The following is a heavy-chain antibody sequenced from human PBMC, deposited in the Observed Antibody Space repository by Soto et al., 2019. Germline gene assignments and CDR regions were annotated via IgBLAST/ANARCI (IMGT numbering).Heavy chain of an antibody. D-gene: IGHD2-15*01. CDR2: IGGSGNDT. Sequence: EVQLLESGGGLGQPGGSLRLSCAASGFTFSRYAMSWVRQAPGKGLEWVSAIGGSGNDTYYADSVKGRFTVSRDNSKNTLYLQMNSLRAEDTALYYCARDTGLVDPMDVWGQGTTVTVSS. J-gene: IGHJ6*02. V-gene: IGHV3-23*01. CDR1: GFTFSRYA. CDR3: ARDTGLVDPMDV.